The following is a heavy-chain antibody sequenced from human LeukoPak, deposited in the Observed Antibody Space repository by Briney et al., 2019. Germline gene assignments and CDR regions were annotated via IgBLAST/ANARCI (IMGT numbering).Heavy chain of an antibody. V-gene: IGHV3-33*01. J-gene: IGHJ3*01. CDR1: GFTFSRNG. Sequence: GGSLRLSCAASGFTFSRNGMHWVRQAPGKGLEWVAVMLPDGSDKYYADSVTGRLTISRDNSKNTLYLQMNSLRVDDTAVYYCARNARDSVFDLWGQGTMATVSS. CDR3: ARNARDSVFDL. CDR2: MLPDGSDK.